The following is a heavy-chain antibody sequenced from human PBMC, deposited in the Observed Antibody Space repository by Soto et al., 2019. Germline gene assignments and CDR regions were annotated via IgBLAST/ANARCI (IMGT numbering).Heavy chain of an antibody. Sequence: GESLKISCKGSGYSFTSYWISWVRQMPGKGLEWMGRIDPSDSYTNYSPSFQGHVTISADKSISTAYLQWSSLKASDTAMYYCARRALPDYYYYYGMDVWGQGTTVTVSS. CDR2: IDPSDSYT. CDR3: ARRALPDYYYYYGMDV. J-gene: IGHJ6*02. V-gene: IGHV5-10-1*01. CDR1: GYSFTSYW.